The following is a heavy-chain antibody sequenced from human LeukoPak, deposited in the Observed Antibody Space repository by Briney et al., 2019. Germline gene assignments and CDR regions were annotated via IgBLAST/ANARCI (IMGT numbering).Heavy chain of an antibody. Sequence: GASLKISCKGSGSSFTSYWIGWVRPLPGKGLEWMGIIYPGDSDTRYSPSFQGQVTISADKSISTAYLQWSSLKASDTAMYYCARQPSIAARAVDYWGQGTLVTVSS. CDR1: GSSFTSYW. CDR2: IYPGDSDT. CDR3: ARQPSIAARAVDY. V-gene: IGHV5-51*01. J-gene: IGHJ4*02. D-gene: IGHD6-6*01.